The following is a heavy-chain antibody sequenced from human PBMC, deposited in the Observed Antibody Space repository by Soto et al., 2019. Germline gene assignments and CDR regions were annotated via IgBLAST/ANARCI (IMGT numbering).Heavy chain of an antibody. Sequence: QVQLVESGGGMVQPGRSLRLSCAASGFTFSSSGMHWVRQAPGKGLEWVAVTSFDGSSGYYADSVRGRFTISRDNSNNTLYLQMNSLRAEDTAVYYCAKSPPAVAGYFDYWGQGTLVTVSS. V-gene: IGHV3-30*18. D-gene: IGHD6-19*01. CDR1: GFTFSSSG. CDR3: AKSPPAVAGYFDY. J-gene: IGHJ4*02. CDR2: TSFDGSSG.